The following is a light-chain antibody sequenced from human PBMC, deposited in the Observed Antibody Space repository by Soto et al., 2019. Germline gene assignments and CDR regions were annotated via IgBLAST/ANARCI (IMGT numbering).Light chain of an antibody. V-gene: IGLV1-44*01. J-gene: IGLJ1*01. CDR1: SSNIGSNP. Sequence: QSVLTQPPSASGTPGQRVTISCSGGSSNIGSNPVNWYQQLPGTAPKLLIYGNIVRPSGVPARFSGSKSGTSASLAISGLQSEDEADYYCAAWDDRLNGYVFGTGTKVTVL. CDR3: AAWDDRLNGYV. CDR2: GNI.